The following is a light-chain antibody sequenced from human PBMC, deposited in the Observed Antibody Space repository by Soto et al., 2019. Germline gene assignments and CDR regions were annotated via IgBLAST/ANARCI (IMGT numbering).Light chain of an antibody. CDR3: QQRSSWPART. Sequence: TQSQSLLAASPLTRLTITFRASQGIISYLALYHQKPGQPRRLLICDASTRATGIPARFSGSGSGKDFTLTISSLEPEDFAVYYCQQRSSWPARTFGGGTKVDIK. J-gene: IGKJ4*01. CDR1: QGIISY. V-gene: IGKV3-11*01. CDR2: DAS.